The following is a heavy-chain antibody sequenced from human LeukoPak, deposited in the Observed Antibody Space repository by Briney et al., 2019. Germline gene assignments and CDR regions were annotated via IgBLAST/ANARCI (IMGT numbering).Heavy chain of an antibody. CDR2: IYPGDSDT. J-gene: IGHJ4*02. CDR1: GSSFTSYW. V-gene: IGHV5-51*01. D-gene: IGHD1-26*01. Sequence: GESLQISCKGSGSSFTSYWIGGVRQLPGKGLEWMGIIYPGDSDTRYSPSFQGQVTISADKSISTAYLQWSSLKASDTAMYYCARLEMGAGFDYGGQGTLVTVSS. CDR3: ARLEMGAGFDY.